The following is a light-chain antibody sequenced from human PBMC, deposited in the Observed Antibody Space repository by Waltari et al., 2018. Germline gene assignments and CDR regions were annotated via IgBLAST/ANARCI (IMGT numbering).Light chain of an antibody. V-gene: IGKV2-30*02. CDR1: QSLVHSDGNTY. J-gene: IGKJ4*01. Sequence: DVVMTQSPLSLPVTLGQPASISCKSRQSLVHSDGNTYLAWFQQRPGQSPRLLIYKVSNRESGVPDRFSASGSGTDFTLKISRVEAEDVGVYYCMQGTHWPLTFGGGTKVEIK. CDR2: KVS. CDR3: MQGTHWPLT.